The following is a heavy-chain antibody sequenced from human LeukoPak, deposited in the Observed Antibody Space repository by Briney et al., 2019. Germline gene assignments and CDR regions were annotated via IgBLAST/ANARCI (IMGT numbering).Heavy chain of an antibody. CDR2: IYYSGST. D-gene: IGHD6-13*01. V-gene: IGHV4-30-4*01. Sequence: SETLSLTCTVSGGSISSGDYYWSWIRQPPGKGLEWIGYIYYSGSTYYNPSLKSRVTISVDTSKNQFSLKLSSVTAADTAVYYCARVRIAAAGSFDYWGQGTLVTVSS. CDR1: GGSISSGDYY. CDR3: ARVRIAAAGSFDY. J-gene: IGHJ4*02.